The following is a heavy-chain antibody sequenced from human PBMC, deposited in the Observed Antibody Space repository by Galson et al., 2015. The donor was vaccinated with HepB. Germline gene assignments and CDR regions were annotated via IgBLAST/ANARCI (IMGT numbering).Heavy chain of an antibody. V-gene: IGHV3-30*18. Sequence: SLRLSCAASGFTFSSYGMHWVRQAPGKGLEWVAVISYDGSNKYYADSVKGRFTISRDNSKNTLYLQMNSLRAEDTAVYYCAKDQLAAAGFDYWGQGTLVTVSS. D-gene: IGHD6-13*01. CDR2: ISYDGSNK. J-gene: IGHJ4*02. CDR1: GFTFSSYG. CDR3: AKDQLAAAGFDY.